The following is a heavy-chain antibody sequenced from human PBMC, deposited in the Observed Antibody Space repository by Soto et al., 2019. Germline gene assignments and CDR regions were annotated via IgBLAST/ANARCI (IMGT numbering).Heavy chain of an antibody. Sequence: ASVKVSCKASGYTFTSYPMHCVLQSPLQGLEWMGWINAGNGDTKYSQKFQGRVTITRDTSAITAYMELSSLRSEDTAVYYCVRDWTHYDSSGPGDYWGQGTLVTVSS. CDR3: VRDWTHYDSSGPGDY. V-gene: IGHV1-3*01. CDR2: INAGNGDT. CDR1: GYTFTSYP. J-gene: IGHJ4*02. D-gene: IGHD3-22*01.